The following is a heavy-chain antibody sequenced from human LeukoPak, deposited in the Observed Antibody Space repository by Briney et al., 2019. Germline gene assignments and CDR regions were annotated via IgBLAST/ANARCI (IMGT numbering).Heavy chain of an antibody. Sequence: PVKVSCKASGGTFSSYAISWVRQAPGQGLEWMGGIIPIFGTANYAQKFQGRVTITADESTSTAYMELSSLRSEDTAVYYCASSNEPAATDYYYYGMDVWGKGTTVTVSS. CDR3: ASSNEPAATDYYYYGMDV. J-gene: IGHJ6*04. D-gene: IGHD2-2*01. CDR1: GGTFSSYA. V-gene: IGHV1-69*13. CDR2: IIPIFGTA.